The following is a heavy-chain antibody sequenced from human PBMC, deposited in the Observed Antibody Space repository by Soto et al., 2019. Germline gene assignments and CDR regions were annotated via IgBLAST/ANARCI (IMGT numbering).Heavy chain of an antibody. CDR2: IYYSGST. CDR1: GGSISSYY. Sequence: PSETLSLTXTVSGGSISSYYWSWIRQPPGKGLEWIGYIYYSGSTNYNPSLKSRVTISVDTSKNQFSLKLSSVTAADTAVYYCARLSRPEYYYDSSGYWRGFDYWGQGTLVTVSS. CDR3: ARLSRPEYYYDSSGYWRGFDY. J-gene: IGHJ4*02. D-gene: IGHD3-22*01. V-gene: IGHV4-59*01.